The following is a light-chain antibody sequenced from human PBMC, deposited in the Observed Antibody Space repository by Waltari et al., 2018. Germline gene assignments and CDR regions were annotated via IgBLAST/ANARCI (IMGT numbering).Light chain of an antibody. CDR1: TSAVGGYTS. J-gene: IGLJ2*01. V-gene: IGLV2-14*03. Sequence: QSALTQPAPVSGSPGQSITISRTGTTSAVGGYTSVSWYQQHPGRAPKVMIYDVSNRPSGVSNRFSGSKSGNTASLTISGLQAEDEADYYCSSFTGSSTLVFGGGTKLTVL. CDR3: SSFTGSSTLV. CDR2: DVS.